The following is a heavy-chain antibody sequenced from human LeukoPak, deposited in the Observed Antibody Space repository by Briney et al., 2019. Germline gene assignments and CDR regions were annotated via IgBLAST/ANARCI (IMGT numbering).Heavy chain of an antibody. J-gene: IGHJ5*02. Sequence: SVTVSCKASGGTFSSFAINWVRQAPGQGLEWMGGITPIFNTTHYAQKFQGRVTITADKSTSIAYMELKSMRSEDTAVYYCARSTYHYGSGTYYIGWFEPWGQGTLVTVSS. CDR1: GGTFSSFA. D-gene: IGHD3-10*01. CDR2: ITPIFNTT. CDR3: ARSTYHYGSGTYYIGWFEP. V-gene: IGHV1-69*06.